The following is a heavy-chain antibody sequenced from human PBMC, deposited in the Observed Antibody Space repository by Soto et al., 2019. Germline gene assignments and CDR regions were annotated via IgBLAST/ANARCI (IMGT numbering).Heavy chain of an antibody. D-gene: IGHD3-3*01. CDR3: ARGGGVGVAGSAAFDM. CDR2: INPATGAA. J-gene: IGHJ3*02. V-gene: IGHV1-2*02. Sequence: QLHLVQSGAVVKKPGASVTVSCSASGYPVTAYYMHWVRQAPGRGLEWMGGINPATGAAKYTQTFQGRVTMPRDPSTSTVFMELGGLTSEDPAVFYWARGGGVGVAGSAAFDMWDQGTLVTVSS. CDR1: GYPVTAYY.